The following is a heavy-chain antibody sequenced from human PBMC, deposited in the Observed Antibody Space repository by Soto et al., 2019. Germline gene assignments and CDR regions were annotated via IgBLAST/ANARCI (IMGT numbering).Heavy chain of an antibody. CDR3: ARSLGSGSYRYYYYYGMDV. V-gene: IGHV5-51*01. Sequence: PVESLKISCNGSGYSFTSYWIGWGRQMPWKGLEWMGIIYPGDSDTRYSPSFQGQVTISADKSISTAYLQWSSLKASDTAMYYCARSLGSGSYRYYYYYGMDVWGQGTTVTVSS. D-gene: IGHD3-10*01. CDR1: GYSFTSYW. J-gene: IGHJ6*02. CDR2: IYPGDSDT.